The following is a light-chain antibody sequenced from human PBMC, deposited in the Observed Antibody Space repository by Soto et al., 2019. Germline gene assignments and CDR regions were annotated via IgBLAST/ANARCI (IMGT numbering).Light chain of an antibody. J-gene: IGKJ1*01. CDR1: QSLTNNY. V-gene: IGKV3-20*01. CDR2: GAS. Sequence: IVLTQSPGTLSLSPGERATLSFMASQSLTNNYFAWYQHKPARALRLLIDGASTRATGIPDRFSGSGSGTDFTLTIIRLEPEDLAVYYCQQYEAVVTFGQGTKVDIK. CDR3: QQYEAVVT.